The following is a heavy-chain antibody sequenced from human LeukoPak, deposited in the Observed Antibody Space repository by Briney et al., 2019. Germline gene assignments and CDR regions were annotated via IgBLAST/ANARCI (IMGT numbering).Heavy chain of an antibody. CDR2: ISGSGDTT. D-gene: IGHD4-17*01. V-gene: IGHV3-23*01. J-gene: IGHJ4*02. Sequence: GGSLRLSCAASGFTFSSYAMNRVRQAPGKGLEGVSAISGSGDTTYYADSVKGRFTISRDNSKNTLYLQMNSLRVEDTAVYHCAKVNTRGDYVPFDSWGQGTLVTVSS. CDR3: AKVNTRGDYVPFDS. CDR1: GFTFSSYA.